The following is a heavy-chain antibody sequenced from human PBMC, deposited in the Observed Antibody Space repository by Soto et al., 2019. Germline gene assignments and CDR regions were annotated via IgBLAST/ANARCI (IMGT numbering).Heavy chain of an antibody. J-gene: IGHJ4*02. V-gene: IGHV3-9*01. CDR2: VSPTGDTV. CDR1: GFRFEQYV. Sequence: VQVVASGGGLVQPGRSLRLSCAVSGFRFEQYVMHWVRQAPGKGLECVSTVSPTGDTVAYADSVEGRFTVSRDNAKNCLYMQMNRLKGDDTAFYYCVKDAPNGSIADWGQGTLVTVSS. D-gene: IGHD3-10*01. CDR3: VKDAPNGSIAD.